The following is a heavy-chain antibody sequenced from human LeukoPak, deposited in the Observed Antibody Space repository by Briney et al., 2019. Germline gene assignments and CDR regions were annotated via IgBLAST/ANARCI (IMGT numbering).Heavy chain of an antibody. CDR2: ICYSGST. Sequence: SETLSLTCTVSGGSISSYYWSWIRQPPGKGLEWIGYICYSGSTNYNPSLKSRVTISVDTSKNQFSLKLSSVTAADTAVYYCARAARSYSSPLDYWGQGTLVTVSS. CDR3: ARAARSYSSPLDY. CDR1: GGSISSYY. J-gene: IGHJ4*02. V-gene: IGHV4-59*01. D-gene: IGHD6-6*01.